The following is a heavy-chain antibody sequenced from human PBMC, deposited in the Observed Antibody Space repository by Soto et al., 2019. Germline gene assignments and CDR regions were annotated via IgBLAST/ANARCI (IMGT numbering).Heavy chain of an antibody. CDR2: IYYSGST. V-gene: IGHV4-59*01. CDR3: AREVGASPDYFDY. D-gene: IGHD1-26*01. J-gene: IGHJ4*02. CDR1: GGSMSRFY. Sequence: SETRSLSCTVSGGSMSRFYWNWIRQPPGKGLEWIGYIYYSGSTTYNPSLQSRATISLDTSKSQFSLKLRSVTAADTAIYYCAREVGASPDYFDYWGQGILVTVS.